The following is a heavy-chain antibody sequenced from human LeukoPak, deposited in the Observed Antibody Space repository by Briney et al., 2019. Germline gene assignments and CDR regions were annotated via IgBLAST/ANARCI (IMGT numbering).Heavy chain of an antibody. V-gene: IGHV3-21*01. CDR1: GFTSPSYT. CDR2: MSCDRAWI. CDR3: ARSPTYSVVTYREYAY. J-gene: IGHJ4*01. D-gene: IGHD2-21*02. Sequence: GSLRLSCPAPGFTSPSYTLNWVRPAPGQGLEWVSSMSCDRAWIYYADSVKGRFTISRDNAKNTLYLQMDNLRVEDTAVYFCARSPTYSVVTYREYAYGGHGTLVTVS.